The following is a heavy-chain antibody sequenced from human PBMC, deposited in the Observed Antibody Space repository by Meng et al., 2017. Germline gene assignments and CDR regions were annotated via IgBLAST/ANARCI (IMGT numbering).Heavy chain of an antibody. J-gene: IGHJ4*02. CDR1: GFTFSDYY. V-gene: IGHV3-11*01. CDR3: ARDSDPIGEYSGYDSENYFDY. CDR2: ISSSGSTI. D-gene: IGHD5-12*01. Sequence: GESLKISCAASGFTFSDYYMSWIRQAPGKGLEWVSYISSSGSTIYYADSVKGRFTISRDNAKNSLYLQMNSLRAEDTAVYYCARDSDPIGEYSGYDSENYFDYWGQGTLVTVSS.